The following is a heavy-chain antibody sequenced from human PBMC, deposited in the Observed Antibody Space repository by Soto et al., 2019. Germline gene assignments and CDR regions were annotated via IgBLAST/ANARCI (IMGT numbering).Heavy chain of an antibody. D-gene: IGHD1-7*01. J-gene: IGHJ4*02. CDR3: ARDLGITGTTGRIFDY. CDR2: ISAYNGNT. V-gene: IGHV1-18*01. Sequence: ASVKVSCKASGYTFTSYGISWVRQAPGQGLEWMGWISAYNGNTNYAQKLQGRVTMTTDTSTSTAYMELRSLRSDDTAVYYCARDLGITGTTGRIFDYWGQGTLVTVSS. CDR1: GYTFTSYG.